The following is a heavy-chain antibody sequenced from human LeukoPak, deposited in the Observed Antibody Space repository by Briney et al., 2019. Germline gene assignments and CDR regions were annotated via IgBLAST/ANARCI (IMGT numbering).Heavy chain of an antibody. Sequence: GGSLRLSCAASGFTFSSYGMHWVRQAPGKGLEWVAVISYDGSNKYYADSVKGRFTISRDNSKNTLYLQMNSLRADDTAVYYCAKGVDTAMVTLYAIDYWGQGTLVTVSS. J-gene: IGHJ4*02. CDR2: ISYDGSNK. D-gene: IGHD5-18*01. V-gene: IGHV3-30*18. CDR1: GFTFSSYG. CDR3: AKGVDTAMVTLYAIDY.